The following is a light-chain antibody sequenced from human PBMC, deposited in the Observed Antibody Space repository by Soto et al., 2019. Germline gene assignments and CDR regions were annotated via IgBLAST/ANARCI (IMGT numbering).Light chain of an antibody. CDR3: QQYNTWLET. CDR1: QSINVH. CDR2: GAS. J-gene: IGKJ1*01. V-gene: IGKV3-15*01. Sequence: EVVMTQSPATLSVSAGVRVTLSCRASQSINVHLAWYQQKPGQAPRLLIHGASTRATGIPARISGSGCGTEFILTISVLQYEDYAVYYCQQYNTWLETFGQGTKVEIQ.